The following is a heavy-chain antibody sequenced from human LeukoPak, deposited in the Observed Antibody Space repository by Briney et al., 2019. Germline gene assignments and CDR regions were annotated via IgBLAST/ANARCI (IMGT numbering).Heavy chain of an antibody. CDR3: ARAMVDGWFDP. J-gene: IGHJ5*02. CDR1: GGSFSGYY. D-gene: IGHD2-8*01. V-gene: IGHV4-34*01. CDR2: INHSGST. Sequence: SETLSLTCAVYGGSFSGYYWSWIRQPPGKALEWIGEINHSGSTNYNPSLKSRVTISVDTSKNQFSLKLSSVTAADTAVYYCARAMVDGWFDPWGQGTLVTVSS.